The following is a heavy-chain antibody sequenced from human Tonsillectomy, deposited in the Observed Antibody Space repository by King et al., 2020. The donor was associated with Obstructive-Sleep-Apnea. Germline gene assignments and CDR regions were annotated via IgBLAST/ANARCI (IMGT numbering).Heavy chain of an antibody. Sequence: QLQESGPGLVKPSQTLSLTCTVSGGPISSGGYYWSWIRQHPGKGLEWIGYIYYSGSTYYNPSLKSRVTISVDTSKNQFSLKLSSVTAADTAVYYCARYCSSTSYYPPQAFDIWGQGTMVTVSS. V-gene: IGHV4-31*03. D-gene: IGHD2-2*01. CDR3: ARYCSSTSYYPPQAFDI. CDR1: GGPISSGGYY. CDR2: IYYSGST. J-gene: IGHJ3*02.